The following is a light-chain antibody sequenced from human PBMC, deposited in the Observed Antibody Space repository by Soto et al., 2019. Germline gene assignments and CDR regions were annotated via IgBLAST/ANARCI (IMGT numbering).Light chain of an antibody. V-gene: IGKV3-15*01. CDR2: GAY. CDR1: ESVAGH. J-gene: IGKJ1*01. Sequence: ETLLTQSPATLSVSPGERVTLSCRASESVAGHLAWYQQKPGQAPRLLIHGAYIRATVIPVRFSGSESGTEFTLTIGSLQSEDFAVYYCQQYDNWPRTFGQGTKVDIK. CDR3: QQYDNWPRT.